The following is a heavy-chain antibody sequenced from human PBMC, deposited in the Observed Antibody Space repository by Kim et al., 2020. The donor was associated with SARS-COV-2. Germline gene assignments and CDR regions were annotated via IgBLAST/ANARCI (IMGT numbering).Heavy chain of an antibody. D-gene: IGHD2-2*02. CDR3: ARLGLGYCSSTSCYKAFD. CDR1: GGSISSYY. J-gene: IGHJ3*02. Sequence: SETLSLTCTVSGGSISSYYWSWIRRPPGKGLEWIGDIYYSGSTNYNPSLKSRVTISVDTSKNQFSLKLSSVTAADTAVYYCARLGLGYCSSTSCYKAFD. V-gene: IGHV4-59*08. CDR2: IYYSGST.